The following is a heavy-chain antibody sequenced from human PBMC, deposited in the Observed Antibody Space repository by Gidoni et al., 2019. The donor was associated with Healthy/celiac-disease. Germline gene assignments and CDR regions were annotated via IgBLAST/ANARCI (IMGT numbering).Heavy chain of an antibody. CDR2: IKSKTDGGTT. Sequence: EVQLVESGGGLVKPGGSLRLSCAASGFTFSNAWMSWVRQAPGKGLEWVGRIKSKTDGGTTDYAAPVKGRFTISRDDSKNTLYLQMNSLKTEDTAVYYCTTPPFRHDSSGPYYTDVWGKGTTVTVSS. CDR1: GFTFSNAW. J-gene: IGHJ6*03. V-gene: IGHV3-15*01. D-gene: IGHD3-22*01. CDR3: TTPPFRHDSSGPYYTDV.